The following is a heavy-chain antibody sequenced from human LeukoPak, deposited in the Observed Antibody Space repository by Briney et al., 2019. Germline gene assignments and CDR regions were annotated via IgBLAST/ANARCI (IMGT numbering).Heavy chain of an antibody. CDR1: GFTFSSYG. CDR3: AKDATTYSYGLYYFDY. D-gene: IGHD5-18*01. V-gene: IGHV3-30*18. Sequence: GGSLRLSRAASGFTFSSYGMHWVRQAPGKGLEWVAVISYDGSNKYYADSVKGRFTISRDNSKNTLYLQMNSLRAEDTAVYYCAKDATTYSYGLYYFDYWGQGTLVTVSS. J-gene: IGHJ4*02. CDR2: ISYDGSNK.